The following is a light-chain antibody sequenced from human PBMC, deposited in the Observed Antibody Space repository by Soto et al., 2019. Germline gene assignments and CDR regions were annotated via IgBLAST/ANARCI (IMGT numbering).Light chain of an antibody. Sequence: QSVLTQPPSASGTPGQRVTISCSGSSSNIGRNTVNWYQQLPGTAPKLHIYGNNQRPSGVPDRFSGSKSGTSASLAISGLQSEDEADYYCAAWDDSLNGPVFGGRTKLTVL. CDR2: GNN. J-gene: IGLJ3*02. CDR1: SSNIGRNT. CDR3: AAWDDSLNGPV. V-gene: IGLV1-44*01.